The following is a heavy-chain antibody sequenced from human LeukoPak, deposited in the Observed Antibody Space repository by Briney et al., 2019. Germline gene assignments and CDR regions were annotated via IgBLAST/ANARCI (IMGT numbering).Heavy chain of an antibody. Sequence: GGSLRRSCAASGFTFSSYERNWVRQAPGKGLEWVSYISSSGSTIYYADSVKGRFTISRDNAKNSLYLQMNSLRAEDTAVYYCARDDIGVGIDYWGQGTLATVSS. J-gene: IGHJ4*02. CDR2: ISSSGSTI. CDR1: GFTFSSYE. D-gene: IGHD6-19*01. V-gene: IGHV3-48*03. CDR3: ARDDIGVGIDY.